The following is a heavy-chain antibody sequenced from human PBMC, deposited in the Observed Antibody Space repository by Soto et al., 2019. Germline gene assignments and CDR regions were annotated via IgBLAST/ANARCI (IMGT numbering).Heavy chain of an antibody. D-gene: IGHD3-3*01. Sequence: EGSLRLSCAASGFTFSSYAMSWVRQAPGKGLEWVSAISGSGGSTYYADSVKGRFTISRDNSKNTLYLQMNSLRAEDTAVYYCAKLNDFWSGYYPYYFDYWGQGTLVTVSS. J-gene: IGHJ4*02. CDR1: GFTFSSYA. CDR3: AKLNDFWSGYYPYYFDY. CDR2: ISGSGGST. V-gene: IGHV3-23*01.